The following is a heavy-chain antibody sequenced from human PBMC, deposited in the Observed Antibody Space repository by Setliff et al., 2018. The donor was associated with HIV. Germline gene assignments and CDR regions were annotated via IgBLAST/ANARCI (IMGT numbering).Heavy chain of an antibody. CDR3: ARERIGSYLFDS. CDR2: IYHGGSA. V-gene: IGHV4-4*02. D-gene: IGHD1-26*01. CDR1: GGSISSSYW. Sequence: PSETLSLTCAVSGGSISSSYWWSWVRQPPGKGLEWIGEIYHGGSANYNPSLKRRVTLSVDKSKNQFSLRLSSVTASDTAMYYCARERIGSYLFDSWGRGTLVTVSS. J-gene: IGHJ4*02.